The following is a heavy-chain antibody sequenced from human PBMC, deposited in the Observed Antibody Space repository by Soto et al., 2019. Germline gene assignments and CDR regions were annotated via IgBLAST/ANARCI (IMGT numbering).Heavy chain of an antibody. CDR3: ARATGYCSSTSCYEVDY. Sequence: ASVKVSCKASGYTFTSYDINWVRQATGQGLEWMGWMNPNSGNTGYAQKFQGRVTMTRNTSISTAYMELSSLRSEDTAVYYCARATGYCSSTSCYEVDYWGQGTLVTVSS. V-gene: IGHV1-8*01. J-gene: IGHJ4*02. CDR2: MNPNSGNT. D-gene: IGHD2-2*01. CDR1: GYTFTSYD.